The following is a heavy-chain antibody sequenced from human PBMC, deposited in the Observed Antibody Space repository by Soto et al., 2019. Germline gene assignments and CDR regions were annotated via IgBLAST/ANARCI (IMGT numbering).Heavy chain of an antibody. Sequence: GGSLRLSCAASGFTFSSYAMSWVRQAPGKGLEWVSAISGSGGSTYYADSVKGRFTISRDNSKNTLYLQMNSLRAEDTAVYYCAKDHEYMVRGVSQAFDIWGQGTMVTVSS. CDR3: AKDHEYMVRGVSQAFDI. CDR1: GFTFSSYA. CDR2: ISGSGGST. J-gene: IGHJ3*02. D-gene: IGHD3-10*01. V-gene: IGHV3-23*01.